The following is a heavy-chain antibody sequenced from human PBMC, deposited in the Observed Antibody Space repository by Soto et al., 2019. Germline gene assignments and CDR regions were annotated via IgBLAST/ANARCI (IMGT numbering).Heavy chain of an antibody. Sequence: QVQLVQSGAEVKKPGASVKVSCKASGYTFTSYAISWVRQAPGQGLEWMGWISAYNGNTNYAQKLQGRVTMTTDTHTTTANMELRSLRSGVTAVYYCARSGPPAGYWGHGTLVTVSS. D-gene: IGHD3-10*01. CDR2: ISAYNGNT. CDR3: ARSGPPAGY. CDR1: GYTFTSYA. V-gene: IGHV1-18*01. J-gene: IGHJ4*01.